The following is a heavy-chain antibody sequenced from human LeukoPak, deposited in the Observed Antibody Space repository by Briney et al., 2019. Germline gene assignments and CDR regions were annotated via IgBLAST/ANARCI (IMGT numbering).Heavy chain of an antibody. D-gene: IGHD1-1*01. CDR1: GYNFTSYY. J-gene: IGHJ3*01. CDR2: INPDNGKT. Sequence: ASMKVSCKASGYNFTSYYINWVRQAPGQGLTWMGWINPDNGKTKYERRFQGRVTMTWDTSINTAYVELTSLRSDDTAVYYCARNATTVSVVDAFDVWGQGTVVIVSS. CDR3: ARNATTVSVVDAFDV. V-gene: IGHV1-2*02.